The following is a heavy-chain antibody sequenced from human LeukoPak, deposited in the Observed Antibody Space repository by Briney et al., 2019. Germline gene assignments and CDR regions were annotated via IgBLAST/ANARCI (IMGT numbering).Heavy chain of an antibody. J-gene: IGHJ6*03. CDR1: GGSIGSYY. CDR2: IYYSGST. Sequence: SETLSLTCTVSGGSIGSYYWSWIRQPPGKGLEWIGYIYYSGSTNYNPSLQSRVTISVDTSKNQFSLRLRSVTAADTAVYYCALYRSSRDYYYYYMDVWGKGTTVTVSS. V-gene: IGHV4-59*01. CDR3: ALYRSSRDYYYYYMDV. D-gene: IGHD6-13*01.